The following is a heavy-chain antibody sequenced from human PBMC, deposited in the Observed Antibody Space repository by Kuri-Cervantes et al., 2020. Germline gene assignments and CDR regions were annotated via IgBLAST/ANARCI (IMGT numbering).Heavy chain of an antibody. V-gene: IGHV3-30-3*01. CDR3: ARGLRITMVRGVIHQFDY. D-gene: IGHD3-10*01. J-gene: IGHJ4*02. CDR1: GFTFSSYA. Sequence: GESLKISCAASGFTFSSYAMHWVRQAPGKGLEWVAVISYDGSNKYYADSVKGRFTISGDNSKNTLYLQMNSLRAEDTAVYYCARGLRITMVRGVIHQFDYWGQGTLVTVSS. CDR2: ISYDGSNK.